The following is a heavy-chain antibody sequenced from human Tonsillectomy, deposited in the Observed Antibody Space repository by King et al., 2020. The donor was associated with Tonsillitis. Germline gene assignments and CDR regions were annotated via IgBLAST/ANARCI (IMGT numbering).Heavy chain of an antibody. Sequence: VQLQQWGAGLLKPSETLSLTCAVYGGSFSGYYWTWIRQPPGKGLEWIGEINHSGTTNCNPSLKSRVIISVDTPKNHFSPYLSSVTAADTAVYYCARSRPQDIVPTMDLDYWGQGILVTVSS. CDR1: GGSFSGYY. J-gene: IGHJ4*02. CDR3: ARSRPQDIVPTMDLDY. CDR2: INHSGTT. D-gene: IGHD5-12*01. V-gene: IGHV4-34*01.